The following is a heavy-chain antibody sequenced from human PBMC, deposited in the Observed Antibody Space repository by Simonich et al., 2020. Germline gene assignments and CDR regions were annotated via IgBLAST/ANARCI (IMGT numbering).Heavy chain of an antibody. D-gene: IGHD2-15*01. J-gene: IGHJ3*02. Sequence: QVQLVESGGGVVQPGRSLRLSCAASGFTFSSYAMHWVRQAPGKGLERVAGISYEGSNKDYADSVKGRFTISRDNSKNTLYLQMNSLRAEDTAVYYCAREGLLLDAFDIWGQGTMVTVSS. CDR3: AREGLLLDAFDI. CDR1: GFTFSSYA. V-gene: IGHV3-30*07. CDR2: ISYEGSNK.